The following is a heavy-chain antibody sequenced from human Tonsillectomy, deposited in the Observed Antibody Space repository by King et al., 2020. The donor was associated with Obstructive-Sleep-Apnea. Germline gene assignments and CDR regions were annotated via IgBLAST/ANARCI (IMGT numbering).Heavy chain of an antibody. CDR3: ARASHHFYGHSGQVWTDSFDI. D-gene: IGHD3-10*01. CDR1: GYTFSDYY. Sequence: QLVQSGAEVMQPGASLKVSCKASGYTFSDYYIHWVRRAPGQGLEGMGWSSPNSDGSNYAQKFQGRFTMTMDTSLSTAYMQMGGLTSDDTAIYYCARASHHFYGHSGQVWTDSFDIWGQGTMVTVSS. CDR2: SSPNSDGS. V-gene: IGHV1-2*02. J-gene: IGHJ3*02.